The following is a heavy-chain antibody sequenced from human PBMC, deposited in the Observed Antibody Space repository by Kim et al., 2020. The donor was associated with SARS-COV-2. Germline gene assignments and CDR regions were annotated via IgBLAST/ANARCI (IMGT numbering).Heavy chain of an antibody. D-gene: IGHD3-22*01. CDR1: GFTFDDYA. J-gene: IGHJ3*02. CDR2: ISWNSGSI. CDR3: AKAWNYYDSSGYGPAFD. Sequence: GGSLRLSCAASGFTFDDYAMHWVRQAPGKGLEWVSGISWNSGSIGYADSVKGRFTISRDNAKNSLYLQMNSLRAEDTALYYCAKAWNYYDSSGYGPAFD. V-gene: IGHV3-9*01.